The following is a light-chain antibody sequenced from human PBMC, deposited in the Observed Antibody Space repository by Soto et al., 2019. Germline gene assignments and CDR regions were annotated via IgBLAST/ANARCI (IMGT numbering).Light chain of an antibody. V-gene: IGKV3-15*01. J-gene: IGKJ2*01. CDR3: QQYYTWPYT. Sequence: EIVMTQSPATLSMSPGDRATLSCRASQSLTNSFAWYQQKPGQAPSLLIYDTSARATDIPARFSGSGSWTEFTLTISSLQPQDFAIYYCQQYYTWPYTFGQGTKLEIK. CDR2: DTS. CDR1: QSLTNS.